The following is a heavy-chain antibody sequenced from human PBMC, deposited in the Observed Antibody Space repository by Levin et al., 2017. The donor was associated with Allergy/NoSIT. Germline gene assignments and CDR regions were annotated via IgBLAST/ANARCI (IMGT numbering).Heavy chain of an antibody. Sequence: SQTLSLTCTVSGGSISIYYWSWIRQPPGKGLEWIGYIYHSGSTNYNPSLKSRVTISVDTSKNQLSLKLTSVTAADTAVYYCAREIEMGTIGNAFEIWGQGTMVTVSS. CDR2: IYHSGST. CDR3: AREIEMGTIGNAFEI. J-gene: IGHJ3*02. CDR1: GGSISIYY. V-gene: IGHV4-59*01. D-gene: IGHD5-24*01.